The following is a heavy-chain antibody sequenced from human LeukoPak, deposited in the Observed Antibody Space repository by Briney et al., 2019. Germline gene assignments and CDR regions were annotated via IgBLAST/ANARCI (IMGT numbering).Heavy chain of an antibody. CDR2: ISAYNSNT. V-gene: IGHV1-18*01. CDR1: GYTFTSYG. J-gene: IGHJ4*02. Sequence: ASVKVSCKASGYTFTSYGISWVRQAPGQGLEWMGWISAYNSNTNYAQKLQGRVTMTTDTSTSTAYMELRSLRSDDTAVYYCARGTAMVRGVIPGDYWGQGTLVTVSS. CDR3: ARGTAMVRGVIPGDY. D-gene: IGHD3-10*01.